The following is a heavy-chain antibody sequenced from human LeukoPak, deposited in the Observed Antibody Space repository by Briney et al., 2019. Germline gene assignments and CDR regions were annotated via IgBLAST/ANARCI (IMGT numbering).Heavy chain of an antibody. CDR3: AKAVGVAATSPTSYFYYGMDV. D-gene: IGHD2-15*01. CDR2: ISDRDGST. J-gene: IGHJ6*02. Sequence: GGSLRLSCAASGFTFSSYAMSWVRQAPGEGLEWVSSISDRDGSTYYVGAVKGRFTISRDNSNITLYLQMNSLRGEDTAVYFCAKAVGVAATSPTSYFYYGMDVWGQGTTVTVSS. CDR1: GFTFSSYA. V-gene: IGHV3-23*01.